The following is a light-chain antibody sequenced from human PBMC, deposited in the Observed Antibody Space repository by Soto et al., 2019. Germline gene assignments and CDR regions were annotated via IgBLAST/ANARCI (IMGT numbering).Light chain of an antibody. Sequence: QSALTQPPSVSAAPGQKVTISCSGSSSNIGNNYVSWYQQLPGTAPKLLIYENNKRPSGIPDRFSGSKSGTSATLDITGLQTGDEADYYCGTWDSSLSAYNYVFGTGTKVTVL. CDR1: SSNIGNNY. J-gene: IGLJ1*01. CDR2: ENN. CDR3: GTWDSSLSAYNYV. V-gene: IGLV1-51*02.